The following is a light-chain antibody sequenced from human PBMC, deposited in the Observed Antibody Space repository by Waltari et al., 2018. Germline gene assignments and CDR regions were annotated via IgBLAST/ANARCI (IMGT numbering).Light chain of an antibody. CDR1: QSLLHDTGNND. Sequence: DILMTQSPLSLPVTAGEPASISCRSSQSLLHDTGNNDLDWYLQRPGQSPQLLIYLGSNRASGVPDRFSGSGSGTEFSLTIISLQPEDSATYYCQQLHSYPRTFGQGTKLEIK. V-gene: IGKV2-28*01. CDR2: LGS. J-gene: IGKJ2*02. CDR3: QQLHSYPRT.